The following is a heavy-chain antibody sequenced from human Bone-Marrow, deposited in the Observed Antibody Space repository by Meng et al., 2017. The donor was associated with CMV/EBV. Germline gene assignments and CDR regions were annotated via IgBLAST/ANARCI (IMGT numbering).Heavy chain of an antibody. Sequence: ASVKGSCKASGYTFTSYGISWVRQAPGQGLEWMGWISAYNGNTNHAQKLQGRVTMTTDTFTSTAYMELSRLRSEDTAVYYCVRRSIVGATINYWGQGTLVTVSS. J-gene: IGHJ4*02. CDR1: GYTFTSYG. V-gene: IGHV1-18*01. CDR2: ISAYNGNT. D-gene: IGHD1-26*01. CDR3: VRRSIVGATINY.